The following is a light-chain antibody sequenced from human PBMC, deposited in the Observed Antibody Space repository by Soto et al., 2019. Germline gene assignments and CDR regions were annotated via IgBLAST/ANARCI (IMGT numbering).Light chain of an antibody. CDR2: GAS. Sequence: LTQSPSFLSASVGDRVTITCRASQGISSYLAWYQQPPGKAPKLLIYGASTLQRGVSSRFSGSGSGTEFTLTISSLQPEDFATYYCQHLNTYPRTFGQGTKLEVK. CDR3: QHLNTYPRT. V-gene: IGKV1-9*01. CDR1: QGISSY. J-gene: IGKJ2*01.